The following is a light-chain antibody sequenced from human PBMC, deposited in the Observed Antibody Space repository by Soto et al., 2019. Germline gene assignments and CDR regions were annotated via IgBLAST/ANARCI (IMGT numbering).Light chain of an antibody. CDR2: ATF. Sequence: DVQMTQSPSSLSASVGDRVSITCRESQSVRNWLVWYQQKPGKAPKSLIYATFSLQSGVPSRFSGSGSGTDFTLTINSLQAEDVGTYYCQQYDNFPPTFGGGTRVEIK. CDR1: QSVRNW. J-gene: IGKJ4*01. V-gene: IGKV1D-16*01. CDR3: QQYDNFPPT.